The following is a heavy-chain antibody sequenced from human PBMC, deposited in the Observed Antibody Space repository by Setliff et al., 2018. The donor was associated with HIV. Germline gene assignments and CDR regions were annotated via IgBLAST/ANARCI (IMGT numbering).Heavy chain of an antibody. CDR3: ARRSGWSLDY. CDR1: GGSFSGYY. Sequence: PSETLSLTCAVYGGSFSGYYWSWIRQPPGKGLEWIGEISHSGSTNYNPSLKSRVTISVDTSKNQFSLKLSSVTAADTAVYYCARRSGWSLDYWGQGTLVTVSS. CDR2: ISHSGST. V-gene: IGHV4-34*01. D-gene: IGHD6-19*01. J-gene: IGHJ4*02.